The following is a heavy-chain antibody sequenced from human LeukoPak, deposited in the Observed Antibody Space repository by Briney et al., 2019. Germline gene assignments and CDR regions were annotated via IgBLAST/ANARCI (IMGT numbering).Heavy chain of an antibody. J-gene: IGHJ6*03. CDR3: GXXXXYYYYYMDV. V-gene: IGHV1-18*01. CDR2: ISAYNGNT. Sequence: IXXXRQAPGXGXEXXXWISAYNGNTNYAQKLQGRVTMTTDTXXXTAXMXVRSLRSDDPGVYYCGXXXXYYYYYMDVWGKGTTVTVSS.